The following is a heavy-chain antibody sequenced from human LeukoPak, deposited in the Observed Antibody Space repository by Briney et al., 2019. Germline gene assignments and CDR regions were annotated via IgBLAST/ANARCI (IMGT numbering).Heavy chain of an antibody. CDR2: ISSSGSAL. CDR3: ERSFDY. V-gene: IGHV3-48*03. Sequence: PGGSLRLSCVASGFTFSNYDMNWVRQAPGKGLEWVSYISSSGSALYYADSVKGRFTISRDNARNSLYLQMNGLRVEDTAVYYCERSFDYWGQGTRVTVSS. J-gene: IGHJ4*01. CDR1: GFTFSNYD.